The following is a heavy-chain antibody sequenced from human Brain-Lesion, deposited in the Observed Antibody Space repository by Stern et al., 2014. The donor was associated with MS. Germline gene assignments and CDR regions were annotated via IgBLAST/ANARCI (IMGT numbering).Heavy chain of an antibody. Sequence: VQLVESGAEVKKPGASVKVSCKTSGYIFTGYYIHWVRQAPGQGLEWMAWIKPNTGGTNYAQKFQGRVTMSRDTSISTAYVELSSLTSDDTAVYYCARDQRGITIFGVVTDYYYLGMDVWGQGTTVTVSS. CDR3: ARDQRGITIFGVVTDYYYLGMDV. CDR1: GYIFTGYY. J-gene: IGHJ6*02. D-gene: IGHD3-3*01. CDR2: IKPNTGGT. V-gene: IGHV1-2*02.